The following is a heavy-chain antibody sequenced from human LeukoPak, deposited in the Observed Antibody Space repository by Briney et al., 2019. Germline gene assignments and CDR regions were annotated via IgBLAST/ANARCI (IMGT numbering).Heavy chain of an antibody. D-gene: IGHD3-3*01. CDR1: GFTFSSYS. Sequence: PGGSPRLSCAASGFTFSSYSMNWVRQAPGKGLEWVSYISSSSSTIYYADSVKGRFTISRDNAKNSLYLQMNSLRDEDTAVYYCAREEGYYDFWSGYYGYYYGMDVWGQGTTVTVSS. V-gene: IGHV3-48*02. J-gene: IGHJ6*02. CDR2: ISSSSSTI. CDR3: AREEGYYDFWSGYYGYYYGMDV.